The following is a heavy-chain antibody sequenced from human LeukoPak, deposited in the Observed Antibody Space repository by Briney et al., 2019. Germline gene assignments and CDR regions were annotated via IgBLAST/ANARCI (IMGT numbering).Heavy chain of an antibody. CDR2: MSTQNRDT. CDR1: GYTFTTYG. Sequence: ASVKVSCKTSGYTFTTYGISWLRQAPGQGLEWMGWMSTQNRDTKYAQKFQGRVTMTSDTSTTTAYMELRSLKSDDTAVYYCARDWPTDITGAWGQGTLVTVSS. CDR3: ARDWPTDITGA. V-gene: IGHV1-18*01. J-gene: IGHJ4*02. D-gene: IGHD3-10*01.